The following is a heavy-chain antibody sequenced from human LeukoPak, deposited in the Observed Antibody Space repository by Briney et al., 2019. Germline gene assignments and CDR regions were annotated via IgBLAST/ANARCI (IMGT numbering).Heavy chain of an antibody. Sequence: SETLSLTCTVSGGSISSYYWSWIRQPPGKGLEWIGYIYHSGSTNYNPSLKSRVTISVDTSKNQFSLKLSSVTAADTAVYYCARAHYYYYYGMDVWGQGTTVTVSS. CDR3: ARAHYYYYYGMDV. J-gene: IGHJ6*02. V-gene: IGHV4-59*01. CDR2: IYHSGST. CDR1: GGSISSYY.